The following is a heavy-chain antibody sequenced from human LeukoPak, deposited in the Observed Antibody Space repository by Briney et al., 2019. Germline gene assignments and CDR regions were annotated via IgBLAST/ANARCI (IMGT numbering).Heavy chain of an antibody. CDR2: ISYDGSNK. V-gene: IGHV3-30*04. CDR1: GFTFSSYA. Sequence: PGGSLRLSCAASGFTFSSYAMHWVRQAPGKGLEWVAVISYDGSNKYYADSVKGRFTISRDNSKNTLYLQMNSLRAEDTAVYYCARAGDGYSDAFDIWGQGTMVTVSS. D-gene: IGHD5-24*01. CDR3: ARAGDGYSDAFDI. J-gene: IGHJ3*02.